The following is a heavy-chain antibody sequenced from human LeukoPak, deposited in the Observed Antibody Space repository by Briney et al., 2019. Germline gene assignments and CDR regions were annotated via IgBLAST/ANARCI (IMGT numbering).Heavy chain of an antibody. V-gene: IGHV1-18*01. D-gene: IGHD1-26*01. CDR2: ISAYNGNT. CDR3: AREVGATTSDY. Sequence: PSVKVSCKASGYTFTSYGISWVRQAPGQGLEWVGWISAYNGNTNYARKLQGRVTMTTDTSTSTAYMELRSLRSDDTAVYYCAREVGATTSDYWGQGTLVTVSS. J-gene: IGHJ4*02. CDR1: GYTFTSYG.